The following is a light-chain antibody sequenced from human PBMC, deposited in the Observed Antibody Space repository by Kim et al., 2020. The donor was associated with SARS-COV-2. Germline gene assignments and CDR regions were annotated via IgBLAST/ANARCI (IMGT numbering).Light chain of an antibody. V-gene: IGKV1-33*01. J-gene: IGKJ2*01. Sequence: SASVGDLITITCQASQDINNYLNWYHHKPGKAPKLLIHDASNLETGVSSRFSGGGSGTHFTFTITGLQPEDFATYFCQHYYNLPYTFGQGTKLEI. CDR3: QHYYNLPYT. CDR1: QDINNY. CDR2: DAS.